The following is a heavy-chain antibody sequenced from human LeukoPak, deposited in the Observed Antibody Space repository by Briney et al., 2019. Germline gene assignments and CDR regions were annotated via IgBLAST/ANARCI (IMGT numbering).Heavy chain of an antibody. D-gene: IGHD3-10*01. CDR3: ARECITMVRGGMSAHAKNNWFDP. CDR1: GYSISSGYY. V-gene: IGHV4-38-2*02. CDR2: IYHSGST. Sequence: PSETLSLTCAVSGYSISSGYYWGWIRQPPGKGLEWIGSIYHSGSTYYNPSLKSRVTISVDTSKNQFSLKLSSVTAADTAVYYCARECITMVRGGMSAHAKNNWFDPWGQGTLVTVSS. J-gene: IGHJ5*02.